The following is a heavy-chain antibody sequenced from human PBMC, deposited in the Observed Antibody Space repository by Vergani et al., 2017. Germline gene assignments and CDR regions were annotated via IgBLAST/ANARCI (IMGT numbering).Heavy chain of an antibody. CDR2: IITIFGTA. V-gene: IGHV1-69*01. CDR3: ASGGDIVVVPAAKNWFDP. J-gene: IGHJ5*02. D-gene: IGHD2-2*01. CDR1: GGTFSSYA. Sequence: QVQLVQSGAEVKKPGSSVKVSCKASGGTFSSYAISWVRQAPGQGLEWMGGIITIFGTANYAQKFQGRGTITADESTSTAYLELSSLRSEDTAVYYCASGGDIVVVPAAKNWFDPWGQGTLVTVSS.